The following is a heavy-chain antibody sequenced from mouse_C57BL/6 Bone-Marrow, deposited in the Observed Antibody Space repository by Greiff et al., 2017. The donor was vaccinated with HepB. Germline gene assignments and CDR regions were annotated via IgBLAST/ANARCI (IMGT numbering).Heavy chain of an antibody. V-gene: IGHV1-5*01. CDR1: GYTFTSYW. CDR2: IYPGNSDT. Sequence: VQLKESGTVLARPGASVKMSCKTSGYTFTSYWMHWVKQRPGQGLEWIGAIYPGNSDTSYNQKFKGKAKLTAVTSASTAYMELSSLTNEDSAVYYCTPLWPHFDDWGQGTTLTVSS. J-gene: IGHJ2*01. D-gene: IGHD1-1*02. CDR3: TPLWPHFDD.